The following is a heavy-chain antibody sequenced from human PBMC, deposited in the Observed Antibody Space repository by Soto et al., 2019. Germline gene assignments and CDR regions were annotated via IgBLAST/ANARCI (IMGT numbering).Heavy chain of an antibody. V-gene: IGHV4-39*01. CDR2: IYYSGST. J-gene: IGHJ4*02. D-gene: IGHD2-2*01. CDR3: ARHLNPLGYCSSTSCYAYSFNYFDY. Sequence: SETLSLTCAVYGGSISSSSYYWGRIRQPPGKGLEWIGSIYYSGSTYYNPSLKSRVTISVDTSKNQFSLKLSSVTAADTAVYYCARHLNPLGYCSSTSCYAYSFNYFDYSGQRTLVTVSS. CDR1: GGSISSSSYY.